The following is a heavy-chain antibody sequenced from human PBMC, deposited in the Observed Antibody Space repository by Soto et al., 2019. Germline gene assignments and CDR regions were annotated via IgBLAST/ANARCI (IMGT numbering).Heavy chain of an antibody. D-gene: IGHD2-2*01. Sequence: QVQLVQSGAEVKKPGSSVKVSCKASGGTFSSYAISWVRQAPGQGLEWMGGIIPISDTTNYAQKFQGRVTITADECTSTAYMELSSLRSEATAVYYCARSQGSSTSLEIYYYYYYGMDVWGQGTTVTVSS. J-gene: IGHJ6*02. CDR1: GGTFSSYA. CDR3: ARSQGSSTSLEIYYYYYYGMDV. V-gene: IGHV1-69*01. CDR2: IIPISDTT.